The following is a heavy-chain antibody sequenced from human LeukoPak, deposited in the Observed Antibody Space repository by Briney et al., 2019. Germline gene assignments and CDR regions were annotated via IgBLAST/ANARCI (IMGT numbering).Heavy chain of an antibody. CDR2: IYSGGST. D-gene: IGHD3-10*02. CDR1: GFTVSSNY. J-gene: IGHJ4*02. Sequence: GGSLRFSCAASGFTVSSNYMSWVRQAPGKGLEWVSVIYSGGSTYYVDSVEARFIISRDNSKNTLYLQMDSLRAEDRAVYYCAKDSSYVPVSHFDYWGQGTLVSVSS. V-gene: IGHV3-53*01. CDR3: AKDSSYVPVSHFDY.